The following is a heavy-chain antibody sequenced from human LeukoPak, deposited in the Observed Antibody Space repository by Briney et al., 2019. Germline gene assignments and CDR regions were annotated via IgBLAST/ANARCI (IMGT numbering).Heavy chain of an antibody. D-gene: IGHD3-10*01. CDR3: ARGRITMVRGAHP. V-gene: IGHV4-59*01. CDR1: GGSISSYY. CDR2: IYYSGST. Sequence: PSETLSLTCTVSGGSISSYYCSWIRQPPGKGLEWIGYIYYSGSTNYNPSLKSRVTISVDTSKNQFSLKLSSVTAADTAVYYCARGRITMVRGAHPWGQGNLVTVSS. J-gene: IGHJ5*02.